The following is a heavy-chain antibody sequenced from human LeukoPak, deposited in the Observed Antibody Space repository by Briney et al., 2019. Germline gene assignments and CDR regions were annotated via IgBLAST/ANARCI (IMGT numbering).Heavy chain of an antibody. CDR1: GYTFTSYG. CDR3: ARADANRSIARYYCGGDCYGDY. Sequence: ASVKVSCKASGYTFTSYGISWVRQAPGQGLERMGWISAYNGNTNYAQKLQGRVTMTTDTSTSTAYMELRSLRSDDTAVYYCARADANRSIARYYCGGDCYGDYWGQGTLVTVSS. V-gene: IGHV1-18*01. D-gene: IGHD2-21*02. J-gene: IGHJ4*02. CDR2: ISAYNGNT.